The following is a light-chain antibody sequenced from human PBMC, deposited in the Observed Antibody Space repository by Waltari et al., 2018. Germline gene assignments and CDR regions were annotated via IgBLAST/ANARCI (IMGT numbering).Light chain of an antibody. Sequence: EIVLTQSPGTLSLSPGERANLSCRASQSIGKYLVWYQQKPGQAPRLLIYAASSRATGVPGRFSGSGSGTDFSLTISRLEPEDFAVYYCQNHERLPATFSQGTKVEIK. J-gene: IGKJ1*01. CDR1: QSIGKY. V-gene: IGKV3-20*01. CDR2: AAS. CDR3: QNHERLPAT.